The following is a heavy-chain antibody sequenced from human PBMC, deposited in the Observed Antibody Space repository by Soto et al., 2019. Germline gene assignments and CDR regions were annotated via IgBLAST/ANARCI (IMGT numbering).Heavy chain of an antibody. CDR1: GFTFTSSA. Sequence: ASVKVSCKASGFTFTSSAVQWVRQARGQRLERIGWIVVGSGNTNYAQKFQERVTITRDMSTSTAYMELSSLRSEDTAVYYCAADPHVLLWFGETNAFDIWGQGTMVTVSS. CDR3: AADPHVLLWFGETNAFDI. J-gene: IGHJ3*02. D-gene: IGHD3-10*01. V-gene: IGHV1-58*01. CDR2: IVVGSGNT.